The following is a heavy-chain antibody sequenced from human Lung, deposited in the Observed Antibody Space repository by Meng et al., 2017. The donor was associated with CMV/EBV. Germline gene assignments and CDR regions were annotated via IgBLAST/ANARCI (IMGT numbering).Heavy chain of an antibody. V-gene: IGHV5-51*01. CDR3: ARRSTYYYDSSGYPFFAD. CDR2: IYPGDSDT. D-gene: IGHD3-22*01. J-gene: IGHJ4*02. CDR1: SSTSYW. Sequence: SSTSYWIGRRRQMPGDGLEWMGIIYPGDSDTRYSPSFQGQVTISADKSISTAYLQWSSLKASDTAMYYCARRSTYYYDSSGYPFFADWGQGTLVTVSS.